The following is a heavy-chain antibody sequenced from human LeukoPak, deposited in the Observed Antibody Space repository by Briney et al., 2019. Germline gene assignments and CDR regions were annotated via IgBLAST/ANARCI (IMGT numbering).Heavy chain of an antibody. D-gene: IGHD4-17*01. CDR1: GFTFSSYS. Sequence: PGGSLRLSCAASGFTFSSYSMNWVRQAPGKGLEWVSSISSSSSYIYYADSVKGRFTISRDNAKNSLYLQMNSLRAEDTAVHYCARATVTTIPLHYYGMDVWGKGTTVTVSS. V-gene: IGHV3-21*01. CDR3: ARATVTTIPLHYYGMDV. CDR2: ISSSSSYI. J-gene: IGHJ6*04.